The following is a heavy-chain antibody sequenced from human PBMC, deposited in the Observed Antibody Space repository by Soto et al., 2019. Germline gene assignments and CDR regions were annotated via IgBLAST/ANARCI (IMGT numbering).Heavy chain of an antibody. CDR3: ARDWTTYNSAAAFDV. Sequence: EVQLAESGGGLVKPGGSLRVSCVDSGFTFSTHALNWVRQAPGKGLEWVSSISSRSSYIFYADSVKGRFTVSRDNAKNSQYLQINSLTADDTSLNYGARDWTTYNSAAAFDVWGQGTMVTV. J-gene: IGHJ3*01. CDR2: ISSRSSYI. D-gene: IGHD6-25*01. V-gene: IGHV3-21*01. CDR1: GFTFSTHA.